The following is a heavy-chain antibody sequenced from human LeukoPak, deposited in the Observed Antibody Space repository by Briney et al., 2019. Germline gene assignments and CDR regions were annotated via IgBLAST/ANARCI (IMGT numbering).Heavy chain of an antibody. J-gene: IGHJ3*02. Sequence: GGSLRLSCAASGFTVSSNYMSWVRQAPGKGLEWVSVIYSGGSTYYADSVKGRFTTSRDNSKNTLYLQMNSLRAEDTAVYYCARALVVITLDAFDIWGQGTMVTVSS. CDR2: IYSGGST. CDR1: GFTVSSNY. D-gene: IGHD3-22*01. V-gene: IGHV3-53*01. CDR3: ARALVVITLDAFDI.